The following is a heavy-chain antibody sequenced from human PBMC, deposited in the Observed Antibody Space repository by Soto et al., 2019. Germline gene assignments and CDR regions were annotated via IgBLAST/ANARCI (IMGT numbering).Heavy chain of an antibody. D-gene: IGHD2-15*01. CDR3: ASAHASGGNHQGHHYDYSMDV. Sequence: SVKVSCKASGYTFTSYDINWVRQATGQGLEWMGWMNPNSGNTGYAQKFQGRVTMTRNTSISTAYMELSSLRSEDTAVYYCASAHASGGNHQGHHYDYSMDVWGQRTTVTVSS. CDR2: MNPNSGNT. CDR1: GYTFTSYD. V-gene: IGHV1-8*01. J-gene: IGHJ6*02.